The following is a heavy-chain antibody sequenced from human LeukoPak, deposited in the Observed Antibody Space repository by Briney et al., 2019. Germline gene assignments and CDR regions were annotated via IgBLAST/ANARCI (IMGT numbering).Heavy chain of an antibody. Sequence: ASVKVSCKASGYTFTSHDINWVRQATGQGLEWMGWMNPNSGNTGYAQKFQGRVTITRNTSISTAYMELSSLRSEDTAVYYCARSEGRWFGELLGYYYYMDVWGKGTTVTVSS. D-gene: IGHD3-10*01. CDR1: GYTFTSHD. CDR2: MNPNSGNT. J-gene: IGHJ6*03. CDR3: ARSEGRWFGELLGYYYYMDV. V-gene: IGHV1-8*03.